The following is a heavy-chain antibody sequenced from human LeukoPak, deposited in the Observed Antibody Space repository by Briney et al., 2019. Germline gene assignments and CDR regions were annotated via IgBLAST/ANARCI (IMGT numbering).Heavy chain of an antibody. CDR3: ARGGWELLHRDGWEANY. J-gene: IGHJ4*02. CDR2: ISYDGSNK. CDR1: GFTFSSYA. Sequence: GRSLRLSCAASGFTFSSYAMHWVRQAPGKGLEWVAVISYDGSNKYYADSVKGRFTIPRDNSKNTLYLQMNSLRAEDTAVYYCARGGWELLHRDGWEANYWGQGTLVTVSS. V-gene: IGHV3-30-3*01. D-gene: IGHD1-26*01.